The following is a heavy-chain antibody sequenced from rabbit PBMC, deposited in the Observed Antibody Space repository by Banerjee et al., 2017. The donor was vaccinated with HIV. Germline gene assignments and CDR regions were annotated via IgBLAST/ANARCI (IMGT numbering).Heavy chain of an antibody. CDR2: IDPVFGST. J-gene: IGHJ3*01. CDR1: GFDFSSYG. Sequence: QEQLVESGGGLVQPGGYLKLSCKASGFDFSSYGVSWVRQAPGKGLEWIGYIDPVFGSTYYASWVNGRFTISSHNAQNTLYLQLNSLTAADTATYFCVRIYSYDDYGDYSDLRGQGTLVTVS. D-gene: IGHD2-1*01. V-gene: IGHV1S47*01. CDR3: VRIYSYDDYGDYSDL.